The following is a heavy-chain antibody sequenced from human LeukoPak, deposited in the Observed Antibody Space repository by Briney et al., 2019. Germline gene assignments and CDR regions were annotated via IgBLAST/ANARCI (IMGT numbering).Heavy chain of an antibody. J-gene: IGHJ4*02. CDR3: ARYYGGNSNYDY. Sequence: SETLSLTCTVSGGSISSGAHYWSWVRQPPGKGLEWIGYISYSGSTYYNPSLKSRVTISIDTSKSQFSLKLSSVTAADTAVYYCARYYGGNSNYDYWGQGTLVTVSS. CDR1: GGSISSGAHY. V-gene: IGHV4-30-4*01. CDR2: ISYSGST. D-gene: IGHD4-23*01.